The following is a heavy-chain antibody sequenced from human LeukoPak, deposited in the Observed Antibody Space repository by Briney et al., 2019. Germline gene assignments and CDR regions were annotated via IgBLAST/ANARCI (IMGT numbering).Heavy chain of an antibody. D-gene: IGHD1-26*01. CDR1: GFTFSSCN. Sequence: GGSLTLSCAASGFTFSSCNMNWVRQAPGKGLEWVSYITSSGTDKYNADTVRGRFSISRDNDKNSLYLQMTSLGAEETAVYYCARELVGKQALDNWGQGTLVTVAS. CDR2: ITSSGTDK. J-gene: IGHJ4*02. CDR3: ARELVGKQALDN. V-gene: IGHV3-21*01.